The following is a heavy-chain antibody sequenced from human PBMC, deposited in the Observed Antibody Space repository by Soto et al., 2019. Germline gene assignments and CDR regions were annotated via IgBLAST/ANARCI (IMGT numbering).Heavy chain of an antibody. CDR3: AHSSRTTVTRDYFDY. V-gene: IGHV2-5*02. CDR2: IYWDDDK. CDR1: GFSLSTSGVG. D-gene: IGHD4-17*01. Sequence: SGPTLVNPTQTLTPTRTFSGFSLSTSGVGVGWIRQPPGKALEWLALIYWDDDKRYSPSLKSRLTITKDTSKNQVVLTMTNMDPVDTATYYCAHSSRTTVTRDYFDYWGQGTLVTVSS. J-gene: IGHJ4*02.